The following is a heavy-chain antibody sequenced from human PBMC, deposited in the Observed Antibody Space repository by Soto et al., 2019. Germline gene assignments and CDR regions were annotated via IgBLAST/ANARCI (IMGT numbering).Heavy chain of an antibody. Sequence: RLSCAASGFAFSDYYMTWIRQAPGKGLEWVSYMGSSGNDIYYADSVKGRFTISRDNIQNSLYLQMNTLRAEDTAIYYCARVGQDYYYGMDVWGQGTTVTVSS. CDR1: GFAFSDYY. CDR3: ARVGQDYYYGMDV. D-gene: IGHD3-16*01. J-gene: IGHJ6*02. V-gene: IGHV3-11*01. CDR2: MGSSGNDI.